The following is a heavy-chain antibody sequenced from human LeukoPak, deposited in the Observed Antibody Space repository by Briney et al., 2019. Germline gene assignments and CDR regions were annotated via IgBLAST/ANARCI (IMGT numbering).Heavy chain of an antibody. D-gene: IGHD3-3*01. CDR3: ATLPRDTIWESWFAP. Sequence: GESLKISCQGSGYTFTNYWIGWVRQMPGKGLEWMGIIYPSDSDTKYSPSFQGHVTLSVDKSISTAYLQWNSLKASDTAMYYCATLPRDTIWESWFAPWGQGTLVTVSS. V-gene: IGHV5-51*01. CDR2: IYPSDSDT. CDR1: GYTFTNYW. J-gene: IGHJ5*02.